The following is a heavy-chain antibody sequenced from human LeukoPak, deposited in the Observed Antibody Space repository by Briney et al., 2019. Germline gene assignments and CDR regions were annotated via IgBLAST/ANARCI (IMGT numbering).Heavy chain of an antibody. CDR1: GFSFSSYW. V-gene: IGHV3-7*01. Sequence: GESLRLSCAASGFSFSSYWMSWVRQAPGKGLEWVAKIKEDGSEKYYVDSVKGRFTISRDNAKNSLYLQMNSLRAEDTAVYYCARRQLVGGFDYWGQGILVTVSS. J-gene: IGHJ4*02. D-gene: IGHD6-13*01. CDR3: ARRQLVGGFDY. CDR2: IKEDGSEK.